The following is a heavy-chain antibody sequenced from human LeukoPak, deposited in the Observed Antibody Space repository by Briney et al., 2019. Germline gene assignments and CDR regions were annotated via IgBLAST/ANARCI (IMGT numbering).Heavy chain of an antibody. CDR3: ASGPYPAAGTDHQFDY. D-gene: IGHD6-13*01. J-gene: IGHJ4*02. Sequence: PSETLSLTCTVSGASISSYYWSWIRQPPGKGLEWIGYIFYSGSTNYNPSLKGRVTISVDTSKNQFSLKLSSMTAADTAVYYCASGPYPAAGTDHQFDYWGQGTLVTVSS. CDR1: GASISSYY. CDR2: IFYSGST. V-gene: IGHV4-59*01.